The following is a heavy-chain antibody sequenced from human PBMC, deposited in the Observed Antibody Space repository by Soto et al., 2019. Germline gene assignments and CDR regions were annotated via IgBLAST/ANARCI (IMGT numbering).Heavy chain of an antibody. CDR2: IRSKPNNYAT. V-gene: IGHV3-73*02. CDR3: AGDFYYNMDV. J-gene: IGHJ6*02. CDR1: GFPFNGSA. Sequence: EVQLVESGGGLVHPGGSLKLSCAASGFPFNGSAMHLVRQASGKGLEWVGRIRSKPNNYATAYAASLKGRFTMSRDDSKTTAYLQMNSLKPEDTAVYYCAGDFYYNMDVWGQGTTVTVSS.